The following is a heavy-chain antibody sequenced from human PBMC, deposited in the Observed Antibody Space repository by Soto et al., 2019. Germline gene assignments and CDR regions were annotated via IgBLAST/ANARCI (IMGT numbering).Heavy chain of an antibody. J-gene: IGHJ6*02. CDR3: ARDLEWAYYGMDV. Sequence: SVKVSCKASGGTFSSYAISWVRQAPGQGLEWMGGIIPIFGTANYAQKFQGRVTITADESTSTAYMELSSLRSEDTAVYYCARDLEWAYYGMDVWGQGTTVTVSS. V-gene: IGHV1-69*13. D-gene: IGHD3-3*01. CDR2: IIPIFGTA. CDR1: GGTFSSYA.